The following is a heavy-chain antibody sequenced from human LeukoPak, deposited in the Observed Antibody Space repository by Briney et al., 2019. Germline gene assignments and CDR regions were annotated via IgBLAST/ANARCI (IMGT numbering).Heavy chain of an antibody. V-gene: IGHV1-2*02. J-gene: IGHJ6*02. CDR2: INPNSGGT. Sequence: ASVKVSCKASGYTFTGYYMHWVRQAPGQGPEWMGWINPNSGGTNYAQKFQGRVTMTRDTSISTAYMELSRLRSDDTAVYYCASLPESSGYYPSNGYYYYGMDVWGQGTTVTVSS. CDR3: ASLPESSGYYPSNGYYYYGMDV. CDR1: GYTFTGYY. D-gene: IGHD3-22*01.